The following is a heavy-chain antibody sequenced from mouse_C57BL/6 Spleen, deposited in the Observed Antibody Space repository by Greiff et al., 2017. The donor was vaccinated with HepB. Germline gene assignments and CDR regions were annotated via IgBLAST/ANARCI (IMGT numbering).Heavy chain of an antibody. J-gene: IGHJ4*01. CDR1: GYTFTSYW. V-gene: IGHV1-53*01. Sequence: QVHVKQPGTELVKPGASVKLSCKASGYTFTSYWMHWVKQRPGQGLEWIGNINPSNGGTNYNEKFKSKATLTVDKSSSTAYMQLSSLTSEDSAVYYCGVCVVPYYYAMDYWGQGTSVTVSS. CDR3: GVCVVPYYYAMDY. CDR2: INPSNGGT.